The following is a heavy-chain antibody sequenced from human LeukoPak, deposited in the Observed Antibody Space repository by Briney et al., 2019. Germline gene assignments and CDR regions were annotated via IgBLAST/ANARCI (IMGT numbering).Heavy chain of an antibody. CDR1: SGSTTSSSYY. Sequence: SETLSLTCTVSSGSTTSSSYYWVWIRQPPGMGLEWIGSKFYSGCTYYNPSLKSRVTLSVDASKNQFSLKLSSVTAADTAVYYCATDGMVRGPDAWFDSWGQGTLVTVSS. V-gene: IGHV4-39*07. J-gene: IGHJ5*01. CDR2: KFYSGCT. CDR3: ATDGMVRGPDAWFDS. D-gene: IGHD3-10*01.